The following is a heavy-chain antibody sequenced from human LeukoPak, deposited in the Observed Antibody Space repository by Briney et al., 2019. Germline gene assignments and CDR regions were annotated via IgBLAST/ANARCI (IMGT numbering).Heavy chain of an antibody. Sequence: ASVKVSCKASGGTFSRSAISWVRQAPGQGLECMGGIIPIFGTPKSAQNFQGRVTITADESTNTAYMELSSLKSEDTAVYYCASRGSLAASGKFDYWGQGTLVTVSS. CDR2: IIPIFGTP. V-gene: IGHV1-69*01. D-gene: IGHD6-13*01. J-gene: IGHJ4*02. CDR3: ASRGSLAASGKFDY. CDR1: GGTFSRSA.